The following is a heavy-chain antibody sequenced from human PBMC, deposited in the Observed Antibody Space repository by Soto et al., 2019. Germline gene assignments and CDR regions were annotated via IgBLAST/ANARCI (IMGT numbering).Heavy chain of an antibody. Sequence: SETLSHTWTVSGGSISSYYWSWIRQPPGKGLEWIGYIYYSGSTNYNPSLKSRVTISVDTSKNQFSLKLSYVTAADTAVYDCPRGIAAAGRVYAYGMDVWGKGTTVTVS. D-gene: IGHD6-13*01. CDR3: PRGIAAAGRVYAYGMDV. J-gene: IGHJ6*04. CDR1: GGSISSYY. V-gene: IGHV4-59*01. CDR2: IYYSGST.